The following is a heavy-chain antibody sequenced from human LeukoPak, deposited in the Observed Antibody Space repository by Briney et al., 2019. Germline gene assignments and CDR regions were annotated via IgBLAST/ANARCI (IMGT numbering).Heavy chain of an antibody. CDR3: AKERPHGMDV. V-gene: IGHV3-21*01. D-gene: IGHD6-6*01. CDR2: ITSTSTYI. J-gene: IGHJ6*02. CDR1: GFTFSSYN. Sequence: GGSLRLSCAASGFTFSSYNMNWVRQAPGKGLEWVSTITSTSTYIAYADSVKGRFTISRDNAGNSLYLQMNSLRDDDTAVYYCAKERPHGMDVWGQGTSVTVSS.